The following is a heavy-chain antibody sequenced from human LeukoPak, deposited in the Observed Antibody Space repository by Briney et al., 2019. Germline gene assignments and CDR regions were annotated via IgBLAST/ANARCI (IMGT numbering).Heavy chain of an antibody. CDR3: ARVNYDSSLTGYYYMDV. J-gene: IGHJ6*03. Sequence: KPSETLSLTCAVYGGSFSGYYWSWIRQPPGKGLEWIGEISHSGSTNYNPSLKSRVTISVDTSKNQFSLKLWSVTAADTAVYYCARVNYDSSLTGYYYMDVWAKGTTVSVSS. CDR1: GGSFSGYY. V-gene: IGHV4-34*01. D-gene: IGHD3-22*01. CDR2: ISHSGST.